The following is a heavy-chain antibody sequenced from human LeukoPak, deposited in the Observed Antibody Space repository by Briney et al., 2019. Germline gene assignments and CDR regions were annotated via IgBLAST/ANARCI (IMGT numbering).Heavy chain of an antibody. CDR1: GGSISSYF. CDR3: ARESSSGWYSDY. CDR2: IYYSGNT. D-gene: IGHD6-19*01. V-gene: IGHV4-59*01. Sequence: PPETLSLTCTVSGGSISSYFWSWIRQPPGKGLEWIGYIYYSGNTNYNPSLKSRVTISLDTSKNQFSLKLSSVTTADTAVYYCARESSSGWYSDYWGQGGLVTVSS. J-gene: IGHJ4*02.